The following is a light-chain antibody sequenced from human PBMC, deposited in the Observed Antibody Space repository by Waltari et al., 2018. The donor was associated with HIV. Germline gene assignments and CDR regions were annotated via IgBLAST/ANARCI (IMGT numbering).Light chain of an antibody. CDR3: QAWDSSTVL. V-gene: IGLV3-1*01. Sequence: SPELTQPPSVSVSPGQTASITCSGDYLGDKYASWYQQKPGQSPVLVIYQDDKRPSEIPERLSGSNSGNTATLTITGTQAMDEADYYCQAWDSSTVLFGGGTKLTVL. CDR2: QDD. CDR1: YLGDKY. J-gene: IGLJ2*01.